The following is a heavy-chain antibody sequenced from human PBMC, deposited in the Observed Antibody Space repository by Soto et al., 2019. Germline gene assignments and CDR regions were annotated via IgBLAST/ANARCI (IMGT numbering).Heavy chain of an antibody. CDR1: GFTFSSYG. J-gene: IGHJ4*02. CDR2: ISYDGSNK. D-gene: IGHD2-15*01. CDR3: ATLGRTFDY. Sequence: PGGSLRHSCAASGFTFSSYGMRWVRQAPGKGLEWVAVISYDGSNKYYADSVKGRFTISRDNSKNTLYLQMNSLRADDTAVYYCATLGRTFDYWGQGTLVTVSS. V-gene: IGHV3-30*03.